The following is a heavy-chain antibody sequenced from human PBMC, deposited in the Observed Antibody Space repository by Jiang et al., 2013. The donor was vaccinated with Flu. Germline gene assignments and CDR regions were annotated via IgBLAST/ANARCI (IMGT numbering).Heavy chain of an antibody. D-gene: IGHD3-10*01. Sequence: SVKVSCKASGYTFTGYYMHWVRQAPGQGLEWMGWINPNSGGTNYAQKFQGRVTMTRDTSISTAYMELSRLRSDDTAVYYCARTWFGEFYGMDVWGQGTTVTVSS. CDR3: ARTWFGEFYGMDV. CDR1: GYTFTGYY. J-gene: IGHJ6*02. CDR2: INPNSGGT. V-gene: IGHV1-2*02.